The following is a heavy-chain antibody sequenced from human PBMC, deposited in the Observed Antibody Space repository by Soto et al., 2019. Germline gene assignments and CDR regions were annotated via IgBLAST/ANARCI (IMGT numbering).Heavy chain of an antibody. CDR1: GFSFSSYA. D-gene: IGHD1-1*01. CDR2: ISSDGINK. V-gene: IGHV3-30-3*01. Sequence: QVQLVESGGSVVQPGRSLRLSCAASGFSFSSYAMHWIRQAPGKGLEWVAVISSDGINKYYADSVKGRFTISRDNSKNILYVQMNSLRVGDTAVYYCARVNYAIGNPWGQGTLVTVSS. J-gene: IGHJ4*02. CDR3: ARVNYAIGNP.